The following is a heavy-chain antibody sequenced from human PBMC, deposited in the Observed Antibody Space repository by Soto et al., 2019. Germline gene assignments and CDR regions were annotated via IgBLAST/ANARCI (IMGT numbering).Heavy chain of an antibody. CDR1: GGSISSGYYY. J-gene: IGHJ6*02. D-gene: IGHD2-2*02. CDR2: IYYSGNT. CDR3: ASSSLYGMGV. V-gene: IGHV4-30-4*01. Sequence: QVQLQESGPGLVKPSQTLSLTCSVSGGSISSGYYYWSWIRQPPGKGLEWIGNIYYSGNTYYNPSPKSGFIISIDTPKIQSSLKSGSVTAANPAVYYCASSSLYGMGVWGQGTTVTVSS.